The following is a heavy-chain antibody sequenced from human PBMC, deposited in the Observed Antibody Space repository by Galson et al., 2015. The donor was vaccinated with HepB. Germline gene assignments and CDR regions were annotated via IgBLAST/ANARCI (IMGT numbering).Heavy chain of an antibody. CDR2: IYYSGST. CDR3: ARLVVGPWDFDY. Sequence: LSLTCTVSGGSISSGSYYWGWIRQPPGKGLEWIGSIYYSGSTYYNPSLKSRVTISVDTSKNQFSLKLSSVTAADTAVYYCARLVVGPWDFDYWGQGTLVTVSS. V-gene: IGHV4-39*01. CDR1: GGSISSGSYY. D-gene: IGHD2-15*01. J-gene: IGHJ4*02.